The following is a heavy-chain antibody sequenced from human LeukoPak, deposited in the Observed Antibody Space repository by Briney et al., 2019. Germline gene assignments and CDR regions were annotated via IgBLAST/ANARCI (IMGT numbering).Heavy chain of an antibody. D-gene: IGHD1-26*01. CDR3: ARLRWQLVGNYFDY. CDR1: GDSISTSY. V-gene: IGHV4-59*01. Sequence: PSETLSLTCSFSGDSISTSYWSWVRQSPGKGLEWIGHIYSSGNTDYNSSLKSRVTISVDTSKSQFSLRPSSVTATDTAVYYCARLRWQLVGNYFDYWGQGILVTVSS. CDR2: IYSSGNT. J-gene: IGHJ4*02.